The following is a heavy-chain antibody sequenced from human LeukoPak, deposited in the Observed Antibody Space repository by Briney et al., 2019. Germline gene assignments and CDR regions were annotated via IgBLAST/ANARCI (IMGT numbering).Heavy chain of an antibody. J-gene: IGHJ3*02. Sequence: GGSLRLSCAASGFTFSSYAMHWVRQAPGKGLEWVAVISYDGSNKYYADSVKGRFTISRDNSKNTLCLQMNSLRAEDTAVYYCARPTYYYDSRGAFDIWGQGTMVTVSS. D-gene: IGHD3-22*01. CDR2: ISYDGSNK. CDR1: GFTFSSYA. CDR3: ARPTYYYDSRGAFDI. V-gene: IGHV3-30-3*01.